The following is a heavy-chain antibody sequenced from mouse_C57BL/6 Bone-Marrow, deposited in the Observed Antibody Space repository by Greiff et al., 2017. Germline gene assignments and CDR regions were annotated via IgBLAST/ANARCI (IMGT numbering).Heavy chain of an antibody. J-gene: IGHJ2*01. CDR2: IYPGKRDT. CDR1: GYTFTSYW. V-gene: IGHV1-5*01. D-gene: IGHD2-5*01. Sequence: VQLQQSGTVLARPGASVTMSCKTSGYTFTSYWMHWVKQRPGQGLDWIGAIYPGKRDTSYNQKFQGKAKLPAVTSASTAYMVISSLTKDDSAVYYCTRMWAYYRNIYCDYWGQGTTLTVSA. CDR3: TRMWAYYRNIYCDY.